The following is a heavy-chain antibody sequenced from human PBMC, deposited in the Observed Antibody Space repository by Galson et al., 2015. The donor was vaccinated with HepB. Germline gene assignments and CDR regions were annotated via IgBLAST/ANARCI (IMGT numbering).Heavy chain of an antibody. V-gene: IGHV7-4-1*02. CDR2: INTITGNP. D-gene: IGHD2-15*01. Sequence: SVKVSCKASGYTFTSYAMNWVRQAPGQGLEWMGWINTITGNPTYAQGFTGRFVFSLDTSVNTAYLQISSLKAEDTAMYYCARDGGYGYCSGGSCYSYYFDSWGQGTLVTVSS. CDR3: ARDGGYGYCSGGSCYSYYFDS. CDR1: GYTFTSYA. J-gene: IGHJ4*02.